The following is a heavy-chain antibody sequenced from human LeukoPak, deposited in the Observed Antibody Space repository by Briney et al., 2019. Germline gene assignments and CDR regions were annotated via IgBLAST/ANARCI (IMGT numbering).Heavy chain of an antibody. J-gene: IGHJ6*02. CDR3: ASLGATTLYYFGMDV. Sequence: ASVKVSCKASGYTFTDYYMHWVRQAPGQGLEWMGWINPISGGTNYAQKFQGRVTVTRDTSISTVYMELSRLRSDDTAVYHCASLGATTLYYFGMDVWGQGTTVTVSS. V-gene: IGHV1-2*02. CDR1: GYTFTDYY. CDR2: INPISGGT. D-gene: IGHD1-26*01.